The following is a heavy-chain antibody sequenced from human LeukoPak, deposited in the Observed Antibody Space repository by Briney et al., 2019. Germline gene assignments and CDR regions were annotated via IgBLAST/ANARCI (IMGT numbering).Heavy chain of an antibody. D-gene: IGHD5-12*01. CDR3: ARGDGYAQRD. V-gene: IGHV3-74*01. Sequence: GGSLRLSCAASGFTFSSYWMHWVRQAPGKGLVWVSRINSDGSSTSYADSVKGRLTISRDNAKNTLYLQMNSLRVENTAVYYCARGDGYAQRDWGQGTLVTVPS. J-gene: IGHJ4*02. CDR2: INSDGSST. CDR1: GFTFSSYW.